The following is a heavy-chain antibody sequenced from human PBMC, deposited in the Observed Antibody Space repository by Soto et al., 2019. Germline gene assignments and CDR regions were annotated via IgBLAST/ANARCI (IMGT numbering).Heavy chain of an antibody. CDR3: ARSYSGAGAPYYYYGMDV. CDR2: TYYRSKWYN. CDR1: GDSVSSNSAA. Sequence: SQTLSLTCAISGDSVSSNSAAWNWIRPSPSRGLEWLGRTYYRSKWYNDYAVSVKSRITINPDTSKNQFSLQLNSVTPEDTAVYYCARSYSGAGAPYYYYGMDVWGQGTTVTVSS. V-gene: IGHV6-1*01. D-gene: IGHD2-21*01. J-gene: IGHJ6*02.